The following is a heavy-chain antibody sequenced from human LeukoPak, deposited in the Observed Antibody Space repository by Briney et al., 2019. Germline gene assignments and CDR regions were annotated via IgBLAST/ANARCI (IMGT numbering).Heavy chain of an antibody. CDR3: ARESVERRFDY. D-gene: IGHD5-24*01. CDR2: TQYRSQWSY. V-gene: IGHV6-1*01. J-gene: IGHJ4*02. Sequence: SQTLSLTCAISGDSVSTNSAAWNWIRQSLSRGLEWLGRTQYRSQWSYDYAVSVKSRITINPDTSKNQLSLQLNSVTPDDTAVYYCARESVERRFDYWGQGTLVTASS. CDR1: GDSVSTNSAA.